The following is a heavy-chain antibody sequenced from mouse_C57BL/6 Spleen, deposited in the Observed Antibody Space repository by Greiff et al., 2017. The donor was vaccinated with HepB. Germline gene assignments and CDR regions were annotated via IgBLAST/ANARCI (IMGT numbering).Heavy chain of an antibody. V-gene: IGHV1-80*01. CDR2: IYPGDGDT. D-gene: IGHD1-1*01. CDR1: GYAFSSYW. Sequence: VKLVESGAELVKPGASVKISCKASGYAFSSYWMNWVKQRPGKGLEWIGQIYPGDGDTNYNGKFKGKATLTADKSSSTAYMQLSSLTSEDSAVYFCASYGSSYWYFDVWGTGTTVTVSS. CDR3: ASYGSSYWYFDV. J-gene: IGHJ1*03.